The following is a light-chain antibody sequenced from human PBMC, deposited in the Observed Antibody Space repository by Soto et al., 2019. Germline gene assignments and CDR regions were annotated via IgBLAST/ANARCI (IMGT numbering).Light chain of an antibody. V-gene: IGLV2-14*01. Sequence: QSALTQPASVSGSPGQSITISCTGTSSDVGGYNYVSWYQQHPGKAPKLMIYEVSNRPSGVSNRFSGSKSGNTASLTISGLQAEDEADYYCSSYTSSSGVFGGGTQLTVL. J-gene: IGLJ3*02. CDR1: SSDVGGYNY. CDR3: SSYTSSSGV. CDR2: EVS.